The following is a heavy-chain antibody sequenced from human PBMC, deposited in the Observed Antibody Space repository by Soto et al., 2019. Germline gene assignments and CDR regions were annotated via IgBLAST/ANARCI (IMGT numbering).Heavy chain of an antibody. D-gene: IGHD3-3*01. Sequence: PSETLSLTCTVSGGSISSGGYYWSWIRQHPGKGLEWIGYIYYSGSTYYNPSLKSRVTISVDTSKNQFSLKLSSVTAADTAVYYCARGLRFLEWLLPGPYFDYWGQGTLVTVS. J-gene: IGHJ4*02. V-gene: IGHV4-31*03. CDR1: GGSISSGGYY. CDR2: IYYSGST. CDR3: ARGLRFLEWLLPGPYFDY.